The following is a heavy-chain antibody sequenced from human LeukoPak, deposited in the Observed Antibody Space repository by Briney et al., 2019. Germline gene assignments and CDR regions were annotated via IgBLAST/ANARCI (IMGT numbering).Heavy chain of an antibody. CDR2: INHSGST. J-gene: IGHJ6*03. Sequence: SETLSLTCAVYGGSFSGYYWSWIRQPPGKGLEWIGEINHSGSTNYNPSLKSRVTISVDTSKNQFSLKLSSVTAADTAVYYCARGRTYGDYSYYCYYMDVWGKGTTVTVSS. CDR3: ARGRTYGDYSYYCYYMDV. V-gene: IGHV4-34*01. D-gene: IGHD4-17*01. CDR1: GGSFSGYY.